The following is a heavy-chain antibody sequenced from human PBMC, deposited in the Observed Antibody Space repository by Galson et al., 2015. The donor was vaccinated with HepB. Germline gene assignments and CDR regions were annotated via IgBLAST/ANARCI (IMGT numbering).Heavy chain of an antibody. Sequence: SVKVSCKASGYTFTSYYMHWVRQAPGQGLEWMGIINPSGGSTSYAQKFQGRVTMTRDTSTSTVYMELSSLRSEDTAVYYCARNHCSSTSCPNWFDPWGQGTLVTVSS. CDR1: GYTFTSYY. J-gene: IGHJ5*02. D-gene: IGHD2-2*01. CDR2: INPSGGST. CDR3: ARNHCSSTSCPNWFDP. V-gene: IGHV1-46*01.